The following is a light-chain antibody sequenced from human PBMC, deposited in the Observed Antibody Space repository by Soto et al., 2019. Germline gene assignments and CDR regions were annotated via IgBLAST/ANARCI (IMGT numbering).Light chain of an antibody. V-gene: IGKV3-15*01. CDR2: GAS. CDR1: QSISTK. Sequence: EIVMTQPPATLSMSPGERATLPCRASQSISTKVAWYQQKPGQAPRLLIYGASTRATGVPARFSGSGSGTDFTLTISSLQPEDFATYYCQQLNKYPSTFGGGTKVDIK. CDR3: QQLNKYPST. J-gene: IGKJ4*01.